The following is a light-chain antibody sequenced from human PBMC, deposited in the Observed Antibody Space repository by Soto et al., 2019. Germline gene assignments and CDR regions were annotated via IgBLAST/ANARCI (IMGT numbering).Light chain of an antibody. Sequence: DMQMTQSPSSLSASVGDRVTITSRASQSISSYLKWYQQKPGKAPKLLIYAASSLQSGVPSRFSGSGSGTDFTLTISSLQTEDFATYYCQQSYSTLALTFGGGTKVEIK. V-gene: IGKV1-39*01. J-gene: IGKJ4*01. CDR1: QSISSY. CDR3: QQSYSTLALT. CDR2: AAS.